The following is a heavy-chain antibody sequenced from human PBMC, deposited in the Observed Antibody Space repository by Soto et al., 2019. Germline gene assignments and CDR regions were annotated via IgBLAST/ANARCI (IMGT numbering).Heavy chain of an antibody. J-gene: IGHJ6*03. Sequence: LEILSLTCTVSGGSISSSSYYWGWIRQTPGKGLEWIGSIYYSGSTYYNPSLKSRVTISVDTSKNQFSLKLSSVTAADTAVYYCARRSSRGVADIFGVVISPGYYYYYMDVWGKGTTVTVSS. CDR3: ARRSSRGVADIFGVVISPGYYYYYMDV. D-gene: IGHD3-3*01. CDR1: GGSISSSSYY. V-gene: IGHV4-39*01. CDR2: IYYSGST.